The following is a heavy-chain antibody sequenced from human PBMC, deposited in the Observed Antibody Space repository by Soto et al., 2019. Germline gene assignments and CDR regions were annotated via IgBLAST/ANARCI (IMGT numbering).Heavy chain of an antibody. V-gene: IGHV4-39*07. Sequence: PSETLSLTCTVSGGSITSSSSYWGWIRQPPGKGLEWVGSIYYLGNTYYNPSLGSRVTISVDTSKNQFSLKLSSVTAADTAVYYCARGRLLRPFSHSRSEDDYWGQGTLVTVS. CDR1: GGSITSSSSY. CDR3: ARGRLLRPFSHSRSEDDY. CDR2: IYYLGNT. J-gene: IGHJ4*02. D-gene: IGHD3-3*01.